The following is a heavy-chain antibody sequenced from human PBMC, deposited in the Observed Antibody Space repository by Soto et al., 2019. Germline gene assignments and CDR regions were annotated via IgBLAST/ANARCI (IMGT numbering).Heavy chain of an antibody. CDR1: GFTFSDHY. V-gene: IGHV3-11*05. Sequence: QVQLVESGGGLVKPGGSLRLSCVASGFTFSDHYMTWIRQAPGKGLEWLSYISTSSSYTNYADSVKGRFTISRDNAMNSLYLHMNSLRAEHTAVYYCARLRLTGYFDYWGQGTLVTVSS. CDR3: ARLRLTGYFDY. CDR2: ISTSSSYT. J-gene: IGHJ4*02.